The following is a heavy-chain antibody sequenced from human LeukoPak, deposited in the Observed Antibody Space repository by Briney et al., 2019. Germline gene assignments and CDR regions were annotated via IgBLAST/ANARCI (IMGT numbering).Heavy chain of an antibody. V-gene: IGHV3-74*01. CDR1: GFTFSSYW. CDR3: ASGYSSDYGGNTY. D-gene: IGHD4-23*01. CDR2: INSDGSTT. Sequence: PGGSLRLSCAASGFTFSSYWMHWVRQAPGQGLVWVSRINSDGSTTSYADSVKGRFTISRDNAKNTLYLQMNSLRAEDTAVYYCASGYSSDYGGNTYWGQGTLVTVSS. J-gene: IGHJ4*02.